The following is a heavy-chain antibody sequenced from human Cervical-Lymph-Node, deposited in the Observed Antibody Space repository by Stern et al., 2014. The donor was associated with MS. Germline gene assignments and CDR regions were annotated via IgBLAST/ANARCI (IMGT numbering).Heavy chain of an antibody. Sequence: QLVESGPEVKKPGTSVKVSCKASGFTFTSSAVQWVRQARGQSLEWIGWIVACSGNTNYAQKFQERVTITRDMSTSTAYMELSSLRSEDTAVYYCAAEPMYYSDSVGAFDIWGQGTMVTVSS. CDR2: IVACSGNT. CDR1: GFTFTSSA. V-gene: IGHV1-58*01. J-gene: IGHJ3*02. CDR3: AAEPMYYSDSVGAFDI. D-gene: IGHD3-22*01.